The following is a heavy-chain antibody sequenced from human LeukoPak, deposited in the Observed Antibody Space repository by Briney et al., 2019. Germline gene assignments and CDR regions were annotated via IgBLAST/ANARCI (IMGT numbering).Heavy chain of an antibody. J-gene: IGHJ4*02. D-gene: IGHD6-19*01. CDR2: ISGSGGST. Sequence: GGSLRLSCAASGFIFSSYAMSWVRQAPGKGLEWVSAISGSGGSTYYADSVKGRFTISRDNSKDTLYLQMNSLRAEDTAVYYCAKEVAVAGYFDYWGQGTLVTVSS. V-gene: IGHV3-23*01. CDR3: AKEVAVAGYFDY. CDR1: GFIFSSYA.